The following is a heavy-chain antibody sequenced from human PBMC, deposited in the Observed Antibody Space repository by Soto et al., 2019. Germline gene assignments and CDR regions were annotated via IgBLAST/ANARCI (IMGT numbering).Heavy chain of an antibody. D-gene: IGHD6-13*01. V-gene: IGHV3-21*01. CDR2: ISSSSSYI. Sequence: PGGSLRLSCAASGFTFSSYSMNWVRQAPGKGLEWVSSISSSSSYIYYADSVKGRFTISRDNAKNSLYLQMNSLRAEDTAVYYCAGDGRIAAAATDYWGQGTLVTVSS. CDR1: GFTFSSYS. CDR3: AGDGRIAAAATDY. J-gene: IGHJ4*02.